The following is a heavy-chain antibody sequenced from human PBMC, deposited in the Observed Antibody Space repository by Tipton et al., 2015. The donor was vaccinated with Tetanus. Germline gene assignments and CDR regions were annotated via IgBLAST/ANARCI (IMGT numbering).Heavy chain of an antibody. Sequence: LRLSCTVSGGSIRGGGYYWTWIRQHPERGLEWIGYIYYTGNTYYNPSLKSRVTISVDMSKNQFSLKLTSLTAADTAVYYCARRLIQNWFDPWGQGILVTVSS. CDR2: IYYTGNT. CDR3: ARRLIQNWFDP. D-gene: IGHD2-8*01. J-gene: IGHJ5*02. V-gene: IGHV4-31*03. CDR1: GGSIRGGGYY.